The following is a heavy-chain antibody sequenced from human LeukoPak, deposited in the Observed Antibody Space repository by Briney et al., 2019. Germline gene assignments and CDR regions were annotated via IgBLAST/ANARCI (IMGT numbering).Heavy chain of an antibody. J-gene: IGHJ6*03. D-gene: IGHD6-19*01. CDR1: GGSISSYY. Sequence: SETLSLTCTVSGGSISSYYWSWIRQPAGKGLEWIGRIYTSGSTNYNPSLKSRVTMSVDTSKNQFSLKLSSVTAADTAVYYCARGGSGWYIPSDYYYYMDVWGKGTTVTVSS. V-gene: IGHV4-4*07. CDR2: IYTSGST. CDR3: ARGGSGWYIPSDYYYYMDV.